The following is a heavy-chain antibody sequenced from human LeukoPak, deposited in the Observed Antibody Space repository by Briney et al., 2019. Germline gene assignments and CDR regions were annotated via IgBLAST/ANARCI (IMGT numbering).Heavy chain of an antibody. Sequence: ASVKVSCKASGGTFSSYAISWVRQAPGQGLEWMGGIIPIFGTANYAQKFQGRVTITADESTSTAYMELSSLRSEDTAVYYCARARRAYDFGVAMGGAFDIWGQGTMVTVSS. V-gene: IGHV1-69*13. CDR2: IIPIFGTA. J-gene: IGHJ3*02. CDR3: ARARRAYDFGVAMGGAFDI. CDR1: GGTFSSYA. D-gene: IGHD3-3*01.